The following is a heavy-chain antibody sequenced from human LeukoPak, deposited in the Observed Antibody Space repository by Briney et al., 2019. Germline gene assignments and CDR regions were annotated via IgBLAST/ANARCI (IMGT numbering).Heavy chain of an antibody. J-gene: IGHJ3*02. CDR2: ISTYNGDT. CDR3: ARVRRYSGYNYFDAFDN. V-gene: IGHV1-18*01. Sequence: ASVKVSCKASGYTFTSSGFSWVRQAPGQGLEWMGWISTYNGDTKYVQNFQDRLTMTTDTSASTAYMELRNLRSDDTAVYYCARVRRYSGYNYFDAFDNWGQGTMVTVSS. D-gene: IGHD5-12*01. CDR1: GYTFTSSG.